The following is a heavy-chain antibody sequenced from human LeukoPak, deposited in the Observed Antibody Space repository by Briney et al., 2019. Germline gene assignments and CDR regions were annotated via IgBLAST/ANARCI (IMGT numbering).Heavy chain of an antibody. J-gene: IGHJ3*02. D-gene: IGHD3-22*01. CDR1: GGSITSHY. CDR2: IYYSGST. CDR3: ARFSSGDAFDI. Sequence: SETLSLTCSVSGGSITSHYWSWIRQPPGKGLEWVAYIYYSGSTNYNPSLKSRVTISVDTSKNQFSLKLSSVTAADTAAYYCARFSSGDAFDIWGQGTMVTVSS. V-gene: IGHV4-59*11.